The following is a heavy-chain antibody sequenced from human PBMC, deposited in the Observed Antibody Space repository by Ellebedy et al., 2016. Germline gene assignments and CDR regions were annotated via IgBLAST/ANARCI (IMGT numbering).Heavy chain of an antibody. V-gene: IGHV3-74*01. CDR3: ARLFLENDN. CDR2: INGDGNVT. CDR1: GFTFSNYY. J-gene: IGHJ4*02. Sequence: GESLKISXVASGFTFSNYYMHWVRQAPGKGLVWVSRINGDGNVTNYADSVKGRFTISRDNAKNTLYLQMNSLRAEDTSVYYCARLFLENDNWGQGTLLTVAS. D-gene: IGHD3-3*01.